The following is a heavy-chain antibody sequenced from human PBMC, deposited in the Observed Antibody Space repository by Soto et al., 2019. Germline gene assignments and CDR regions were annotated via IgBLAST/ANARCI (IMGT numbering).Heavy chain of an antibody. CDR3: AAVGVITIFGVVILDNWFDP. CDR1: GGSFSGYY. J-gene: IGHJ5*02. V-gene: IGHV4-34*01. Sequence: LSLTCAVYGGSFSGYYWSWIRQPPGKGLEWIGEINHSGSTNYNPSLKSRVTISVDTSKNQFSLKLSSVTAADTAVYYCAAVGVITIFGVVILDNWFDPWGQGTLVTVSS. D-gene: IGHD3-3*01. CDR2: INHSGST.